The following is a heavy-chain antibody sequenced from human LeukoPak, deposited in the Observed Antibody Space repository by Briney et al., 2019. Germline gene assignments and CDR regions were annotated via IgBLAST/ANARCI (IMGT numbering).Heavy chain of an antibody. V-gene: IGHV4-61*01. CDR3: ARGQRRLQDY. CDR2: IYYSGST. CDR1: GGSVSSDSYF. Sequence: TTSETLSLTCTVSGGSVSSDSYFWTWIRQPPGKGLEWIGYIYYSGSTNYNPSLKSRVTISLDTSESQISLKLSSVTAADTAVYYCARGQRRLQDYWGQGTLVTVSS. J-gene: IGHJ4*02.